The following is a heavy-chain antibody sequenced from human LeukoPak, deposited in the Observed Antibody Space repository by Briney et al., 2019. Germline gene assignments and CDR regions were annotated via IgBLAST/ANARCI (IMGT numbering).Heavy chain of an antibody. Sequence: GASVKVSCKASGGTFSSYAISWVRQAPGQGLEWMGGIIPIFGTANYAQKFQGRVTITADESTSTAYTELSSLRSEDTAVYYCARDTCFIATGTTFACSWGQGTLVTVSS. CDR1: GGTFSSYA. D-gene: IGHD1-1*01. CDR2: IIPIFGTA. V-gene: IGHV1-69*13. J-gene: IGHJ5*02. CDR3: ARDTCFIATGTTFACS.